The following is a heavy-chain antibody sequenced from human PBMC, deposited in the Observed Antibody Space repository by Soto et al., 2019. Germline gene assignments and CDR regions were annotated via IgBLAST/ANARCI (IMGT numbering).Heavy chain of an antibody. CDR1: GYTFTSYG. CDR3: ATSIITIFGVVTRLDGMDV. Sequence: ASVKVSCKASGYTFTSYGISGVRQAPGQGLEWMGGISAYNGNTNYAQKLQGRVTMTTDTSTDTAYMELSSLRSEDTAVYYCATSIITIFGVVTRLDGMDVWGQGTTVTVSS. D-gene: IGHD3-3*01. J-gene: IGHJ6*02. V-gene: IGHV1-18*01. CDR2: ISAYNGNT.